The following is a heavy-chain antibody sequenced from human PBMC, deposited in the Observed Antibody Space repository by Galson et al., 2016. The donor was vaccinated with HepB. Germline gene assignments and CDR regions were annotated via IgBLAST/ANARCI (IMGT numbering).Heavy chain of an antibody. CDR3: ARGGTLAAVWSYYFDY. V-gene: IGHV1-69*10. CDR1: GGTLSRHT. J-gene: IGHJ4*02. D-gene: IGHD6-13*01. CDR2: FIPFLEKP. Sequence: SVKVSCKAPGGTLSRHTLSWVRQAPGQGLEWMGGFIPFLEKPNYAQRFQGRLTITVDKSPSTAYMELSSLRSEDMGVYYCARGGTLAAVWSYYFDYWGQGTLVTVSS.